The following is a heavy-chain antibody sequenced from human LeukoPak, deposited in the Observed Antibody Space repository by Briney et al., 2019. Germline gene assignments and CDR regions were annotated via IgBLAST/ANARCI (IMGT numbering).Heavy chain of an antibody. D-gene: IGHD2-2*02. CDR1: GHTFTSYG. Sequence: ASVKVSCKASGHTFTSYGISWVRQAPGQGLEWMGWISAYNGNTNYAQKLQGRVTMTTDTSTSTAYMELRSLRSDDTAVYYCARVDCSSTSCYTEFDYWGQGTLVTVSS. J-gene: IGHJ4*02. CDR3: ARVDCSSTSCYTEFDY. CDR2: ISAYNGNT. V-gene: IGHV1-18*01.